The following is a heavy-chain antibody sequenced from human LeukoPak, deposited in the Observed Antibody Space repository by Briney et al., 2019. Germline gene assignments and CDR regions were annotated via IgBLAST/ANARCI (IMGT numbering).Heavy chain of an antibody. CDR3: ARGPPFGAGSTEVY. J-gene: IGHJ4*02. D-gene: IGHD3-10*01. CDR1: GYTFTKYY. Sequence: GASVTVSCKASGYTFTKYYIHWVRQAPGQGLEWMGLLNPSGGGTTYAQKLQGRVTMTSDTSTSTVYMELTSLRSEDTAVYYCARGPPFGAGSTEVYWGQGTLVTVSS. V-gene: IGHV1-46*04. CDR2: LNPSGGGT.